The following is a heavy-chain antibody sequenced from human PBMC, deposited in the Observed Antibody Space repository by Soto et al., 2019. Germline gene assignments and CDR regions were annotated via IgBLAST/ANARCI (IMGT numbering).Heavy chain of an antibody. V-gene: IGHV6-1*01. Sequence: SQTLSLTCAISGDSVSSNSAAWNWIRQSPSRGLEWLGRTYYRSKWYNDYAVSVKSRITINPDTSKNQFSLQLNSVTPEDTAVYYCARGAGGELRFPRSGHDAFDIWGQETMVTVAS. J-gene: IGHJ3*02. CDR1: GDSVSSNSAA. CDR2: TYYRSKWYN. CDR3: ARGAGGELRFPRSGHDAFDI. D-gene: IGHD1-26*01.